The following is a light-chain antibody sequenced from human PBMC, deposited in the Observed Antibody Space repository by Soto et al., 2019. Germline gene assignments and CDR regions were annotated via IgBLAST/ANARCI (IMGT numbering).Light chain of an antibody. CDR3: SSYTSSSTPADV. V-gene: IGLV2-14*01. CDR1: SSDVGGYNY. Sequence: QSALTQPASVSGSPGQSITISCTGTSSDVGGYNYVSWYQQHPGKAPKLMIYEVSNRPSGVSNRFSGSKSGNTASLTISGLQAEDEADYYCSSYTSSSTPADVFGTGTKLTVL. J-gene: IGLJ1*01. CDR2: EVS.